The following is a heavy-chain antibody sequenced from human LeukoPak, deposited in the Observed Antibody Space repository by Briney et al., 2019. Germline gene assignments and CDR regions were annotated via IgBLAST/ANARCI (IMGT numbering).Heavy chain of an antibody. D-gene: IGHD3-10*01. CDR2: ISYDGSNK. J-gene: IGHJ4*02. Sequence: PGRSLRLSCAASGLTFSSYGIHWVRQAPGKGLEWVAVISYDGSNKYYVASVKGRFTISRDNSKNTLYLQMNSLRAEDTAVYYCAKDFTYYYGSGSYYGPFDFWGQGTLVTVSS. V-gene: IGHV3-30*18. CDR1: GLTFSSYG. CDR3: AKDFTYYYGSGSYYGPFDF.